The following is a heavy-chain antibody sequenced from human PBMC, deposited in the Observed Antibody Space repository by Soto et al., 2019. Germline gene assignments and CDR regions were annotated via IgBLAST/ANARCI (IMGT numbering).Heavy chain of an antibody. CDR3: ARDGYSYGNYYYGMDV. CDR2: IYYTGST. Sequence: PSETLSLTCIVSGGSVNSVSYYWTWIRQPPGKGLEWIGSIYYTGSTNYNPSLKSRVTISVDPSKNQFSLKLTSVTAADTAVYYCARDGYSYGNYYYGMDVWGQGTTVTVS. J-gene: IGHJ6*02. V-gene: IGHV4-61*01. D-gene: IGHD5-18*01. CDR1: GGSVNSVSYY.